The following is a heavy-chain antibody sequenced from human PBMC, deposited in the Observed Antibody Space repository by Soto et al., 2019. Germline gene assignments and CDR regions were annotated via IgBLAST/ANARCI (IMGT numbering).Heavy chain of an antibody. CDR1: GDSVSTNSYS. Sequence: SETLSLTCTVSGDSVSTNSYSWGWIRQSPGKGLEWIGTIYSSENTYYNPSLLSRVTISVDASKNEFSLRLSSMTAADTAVYYGALRSMAVVPEYWGQGTLVTV. CDR2: IYSSENT. J-gene: IGHJ4*02. V-gene: IGHV4-39*07. D-gene: IGHD3-22*01. CDR3: ALRSMAVVPEY.